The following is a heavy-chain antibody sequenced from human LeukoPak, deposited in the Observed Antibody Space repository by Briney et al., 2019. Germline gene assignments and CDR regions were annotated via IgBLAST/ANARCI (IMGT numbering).Heavy chain of an antibody. J-gene: IGHJ4*02. CDR3: ATLGGQQLAYYDY. V-gene: IGHV1-46*01. D-gene: IGHD3-16*01. CDR1: GYTFTSDY. Sequence: ASVKVSCKASGYTFTSDYMHWVRQAPGQGLEWMGIINPSGGNTEYEQKFQGRITMTRDTSTSTVYMELSSLRSEDTAVYYCATLGGQQLAYYDYWGQGTLVTVSS. CDR2: INPSGGNT.